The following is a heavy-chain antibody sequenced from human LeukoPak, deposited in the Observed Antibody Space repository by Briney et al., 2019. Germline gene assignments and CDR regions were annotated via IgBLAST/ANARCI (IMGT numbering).Heavy chain of an antibody. CDR2: ISYDGGNK. CDR1: GFTFSSYA. Sequence: GRSLRLSCAASGFTFSSYAMHWVRQAPGKGLEWVAVISYDGGNKYYADSVKGRFTISRDNSKNTLYLQMNSLRAEDTAVYYCASEVPRFDYWGQGTLVTVSS. J-gene: IGHJ4*02. V-gene: IGHV3-30*04. CDR3: ASEVPRFDY.